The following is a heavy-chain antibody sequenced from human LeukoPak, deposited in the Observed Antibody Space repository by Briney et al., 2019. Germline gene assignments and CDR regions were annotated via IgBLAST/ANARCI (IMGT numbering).Heavy chain of an antibody. J-gene: IGHJ5*02. Sequence: PSETLSLTCTVSGGSISSYYWSWIRQPAGKGLEWIGRIYTSGSTNYNPSLKSRVTLSVDKSNNQFSLKLSSVTAADTAVYYCATQYYYGSGYPFDPWGQGTLVTVSS. CDR1: GGSISSYY. V-gene: IGHV4-4*07. CDR2: IYTSGST. D-gene: IGHD3-10*01. CDR3: ATQYYYGSGYPFDP.